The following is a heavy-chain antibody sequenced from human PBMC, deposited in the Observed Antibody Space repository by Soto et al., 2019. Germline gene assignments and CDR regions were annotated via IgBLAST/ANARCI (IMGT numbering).Heavy chain of an antibody. D-gene: IGHD3-9*01. J-gene: IGHJ4*02. CDR3: ARSETDYSTFDY. V-gene: IGHV1-3*01. Sequence: QVQLVQSGAEVKKPGASVKVSCKASGYTFTRNAIHWVRQAPGQRLEWIGKIDAGNGNTKYSQKFQGRVTITRDTSASAAYMELITLGSEDTSIYYCARSETDYSTFDYWGQGTLVTVSS. CDR1: GYTFTRNA. CDR2: IDAGNGNT.